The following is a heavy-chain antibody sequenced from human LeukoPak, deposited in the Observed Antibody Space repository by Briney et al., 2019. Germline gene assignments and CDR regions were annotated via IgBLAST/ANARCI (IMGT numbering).Heavy chain of an antibody. V-gene: IGHV1-3*03. CDR3: ATHCGGDCFDLDY. CDR1: GYTFTNYA. D-gene: IGHD2-21*02. J-gene: IGHJ4*02. CDR2: INTGNGNT. Sequence: ASVKVSCKASGYTFTNYAMHWVRQAPGQRLEWMGWINTGNGNTKYSQEFQGRVTITRDTSASTAYMELSSLRSEDMAVYYCATHCGGDCFDLDYWGQGTLVTVSS.